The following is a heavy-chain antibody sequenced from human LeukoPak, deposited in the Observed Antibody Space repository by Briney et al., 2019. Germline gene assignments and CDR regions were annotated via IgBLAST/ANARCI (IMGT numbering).Heavy chain of an antibody. J-gene: IGHJ4*02. Sequence: PSETLSLTCTVSGGSISGSSYYWGWIRQPPGKGLEWIGSIYYSGSTYYNPSLKSRVTISVDTSKNQFSLKLGSVTAADTAVYYCARPNLSSGWLRKPNYFDYWGQGTLVTVSS. CDR3: ARPNLSSGWLRKPNYFDY. V-gene: IGHV4-39*07. CDR2: IYYSGST. D-gene: IGHD6-19*01. CDR1: GGSISGSSYY.